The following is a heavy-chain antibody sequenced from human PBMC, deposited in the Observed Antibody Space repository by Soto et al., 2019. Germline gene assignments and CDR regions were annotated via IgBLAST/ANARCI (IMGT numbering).Heavy chain of an antibody. CDR2: IIPIFGTA. Sequence: QVQLVQSGAEVKKPGSSVKVSCKASGGTFSSYAISWVRQAPGQGLEWMGGIIPIFGTANYAQKFQGRVTITADKSTSTAYMELSSLISEDTAVYYCARARYCSGGSCYSGYYGMDVWGQGTTVTVSS. V-gene: IGHV1-69*06. D-gene: IGHD2-15*01. CDR3: ARARYCSGGSCYSGYYGMDV. J-gene: IGHJ6*02. CDR1: GGTFSSYA.